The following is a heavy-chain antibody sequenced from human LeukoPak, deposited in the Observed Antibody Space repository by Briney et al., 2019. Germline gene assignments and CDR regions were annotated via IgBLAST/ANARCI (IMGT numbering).Heavy chain of an antibody. Sequence: PGGSLRLSCAASGFTFSSYAMHWVRQAPGKGLEWVAVISYDGSNKYYADSVKGRFTISRDNAKNSLYLQMNSLRAEDTAVYYCAISPYSSGWGCWGQGTPVTVSS. J-gene: IGHJ4*02. CDR3: AISPYSSGWGC. V-gene: IGHV3-30-3*01. CDR1: GFTFSSYA. D-gene: IGHD6-19*01. CDR2: ISYDGSNK.